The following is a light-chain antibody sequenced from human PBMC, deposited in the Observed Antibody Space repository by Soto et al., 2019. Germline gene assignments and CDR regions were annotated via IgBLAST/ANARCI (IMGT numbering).Light chain of an antibody. CDR1: QSVSSIY. V-gene: IGKV3-20*01. J-gene: IGKJ5*01. CDR3: QQFGTSPPST. CDR2: GAS. Sequence: EIVLTQSPGTLSLSPGERATLSCRASQSVSSIYFAWYQQKPGQAPRLLIYGASSRATGIPYRFSGSGSVTDFTLTISRLEPEDFAVYYCQQFGTSPPSTFGQGTRLEIK.